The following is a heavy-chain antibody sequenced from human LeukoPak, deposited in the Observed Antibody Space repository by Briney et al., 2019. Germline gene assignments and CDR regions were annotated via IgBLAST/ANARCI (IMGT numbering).Heavy chain of an antibody. J-gene: IGHJ4*02. V-gene: IGHV5-51*01. Sequence: GESLKISCKVSGYSFTNYWIGWVRQMPGKGLDWMGIIYPGDSDTRYSPSFQGQVTISADKSISTAYLQWSSLKASDTAMYYSARAPRISGRDGYNLAYWGQGTLVTVSS. CDR2: IYPGDSDT. D-gene: IGHD5-24*01. CDR3: ARAPRISGRDGYNLAY. CDR1: GYSFTNYW.